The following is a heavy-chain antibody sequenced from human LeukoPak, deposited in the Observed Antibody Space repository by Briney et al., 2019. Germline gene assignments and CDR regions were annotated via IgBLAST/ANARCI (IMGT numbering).Heavy chain of an antibody. CDR3: ARAAYRQNYYSYYYMDV. D-gene: IGHD4-11*01. CDR1: QFIFNNYW. V-gene: IGHV3-7*04. J-gene: IGHJ6*03. CDR2: IKQDGSEK. Sequence: VQPGGSLSLSCAASQFIFNNYWMNRVRQAPGKGLEWVANIKQDGSEKYYVDSVRGRFTISRDNAKNSLYLHINSLRAEDTAVYYCARAAYRQNYYSYYYMDVWGTGTTVTVSS.